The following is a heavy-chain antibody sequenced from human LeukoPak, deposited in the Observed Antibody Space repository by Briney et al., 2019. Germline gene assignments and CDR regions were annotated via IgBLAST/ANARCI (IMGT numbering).Heavy chain of an antibody. D-gene: IGHD4-17*01. CDR1: GGSISSGDYY. J-gene: IGHJ4*02. Sequence: PSETLSLTCTVSGGSISSGDYYWSWIRQPPGKGLEWIGYIYYSGSTYYNPSLKSRVTISVDTSKNQFSLKLSSVTAADTAVYYCARGGEEYGDYDWGQGTLVTVSS. V-gene: IGHV4-30-4*01. CDR2: IYYSGST. CDR3: ARGGEEYGDYD.